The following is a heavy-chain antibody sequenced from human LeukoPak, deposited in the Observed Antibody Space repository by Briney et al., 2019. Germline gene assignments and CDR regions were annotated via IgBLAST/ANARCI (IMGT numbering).Heavy chain of an antibody. CDR2: IGTSGIST. CDR1: GFTFSTYA. J-gene: IGHJ4*02. D-gene: IGHD2-8*02. CDR3: VRGQEVVYTPTFDY. Sequence: GGSLRLSCSASGFTFSTYAIHWVRQAPGQGLQYVSSIGTSGISTYYADSVTGRFTISRDNSKNSLYLQMSNLRPEDTAVYYCVRGQEVVYTPTFDYWGQGVLVTASS. V-gene: IGHV3-64D*09.